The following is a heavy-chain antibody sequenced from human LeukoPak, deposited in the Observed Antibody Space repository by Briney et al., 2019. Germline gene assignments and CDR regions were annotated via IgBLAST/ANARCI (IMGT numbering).Heavy chain of an antibody. Sequence: GGSLRLSCAVSGFTFTNNWMSWVRQAPGKGLEWVANIKQDGSDTYYVDSVKGRFTISRDSAKNSLYLQMNSLRAEDTAVYYCARDPPVLYYYDSSGSVWGQGTLVTVSS. CDR1: GFTFTNNW. J-gene: IGHJ4*02. V-gene: IGHV3-7*01. D-gene: IGHD3-22*01. CDR3: ARDPPVLYYYDSSGSV. CDR2: IKQDGSDT.